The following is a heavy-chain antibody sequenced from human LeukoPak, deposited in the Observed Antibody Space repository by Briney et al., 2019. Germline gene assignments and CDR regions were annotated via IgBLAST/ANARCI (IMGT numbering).Heavy chain of an antibody. Sequence: GESLKISCKGSGYSFTSYWIGWVRQMPGKGLEWMGIIYPGDSDTRYSPSFQGQVPISADKSISTAYLQWSSLKASDTAMYYCARHGDINYYGSGSYYYYYYGMDVWGQGTTVTVSS. CDR3: ARHGDINYYGSGSYYYYYYGMDV. J-gene: IGHJ6*02. D-gene: IGHD3-10*01. CDR2: IYPGDSDT. V-gene: IGHV5-51*01. CDR1: GYSFTSYW.